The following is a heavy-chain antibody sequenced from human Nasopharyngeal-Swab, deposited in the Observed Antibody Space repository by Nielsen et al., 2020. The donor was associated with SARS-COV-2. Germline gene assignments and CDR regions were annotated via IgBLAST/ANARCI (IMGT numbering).Heavy chain of an antibody. V-gene: IGHV1-69*01. CDR3: ASSAIWFGEFPFDY. Sequence: WVRQAPGQGLKWMGGIIPIFGTANYAQKFQGRVTITADESTSTAYMELSSLRSEDTAVYYCASSAIWFGEFPFDYWGQGTLVTVSS. CDR2: IIPIFGTA. J-gene: IGHJ4*02. D-gene: IGHD3-10*01.